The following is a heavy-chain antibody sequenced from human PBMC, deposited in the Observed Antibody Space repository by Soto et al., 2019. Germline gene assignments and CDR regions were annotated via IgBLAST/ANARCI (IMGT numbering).Heavy chain of an antibody. V-gene: IGHV1-69*08. CDR1: GGTFSSYT. CDR3: AREGSGYDHRRDYFDY. CDR2: IIPILGIA. J-gene: IGHJ4*02. D-gene: IGHD5-12*01. Sequence: QVQLVQSGAEVKKPGSSVKVSCKASGGTFSSYTISWVRQAPGQGLEWMGRIIPILGIANYAQKFQGRVTITADKSTSTAYMELSSLRSEDTAVYYCAREGSGYDHRRDYFDYWGQGTLVTVSS.